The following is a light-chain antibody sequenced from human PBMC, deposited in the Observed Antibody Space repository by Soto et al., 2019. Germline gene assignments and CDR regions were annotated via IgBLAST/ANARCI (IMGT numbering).Light chain of an antibody. CDR2: STS. J-gene: IGKJ3*01. CDR3: QQGNNWPVFT. CDR1: QSVSKS. V-gene: IGKV3-11*01. Sequence: EIVLTQSPATLSLSPRERATLSCRASQSVSKSLAWYQQKPGQAPRLLIYSTSNRATGIPARFSGSGSRTDFTLTISSLEPEDFAVYYCQQGNNWPVFTFGPGTKVDIK.